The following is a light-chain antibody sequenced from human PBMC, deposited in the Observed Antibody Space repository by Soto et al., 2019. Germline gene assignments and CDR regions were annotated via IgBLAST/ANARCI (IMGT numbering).Light chain of an antibody. CDR2: DAS. V-gene: IGKV3-20*01. CDR3: QQFSSYQLT. Sequence: VLTQSPGPLSLSPGERATLSCRCSQTVRNNYLAWYQQKHGQAPRLLIYDASSRATGIPDRFIGGGSGTDCTLPISRLEPEDFAVYYCQQFSSYQLTLGRGTKVDIK. J-gene: IGKJ4*01. CDR1: QTVRNNY.